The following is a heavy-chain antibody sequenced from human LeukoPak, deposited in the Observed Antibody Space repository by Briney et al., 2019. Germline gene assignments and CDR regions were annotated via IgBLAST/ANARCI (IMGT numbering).Heavy chain of an antibody. J-gene: IGHJ4*02. Sequence: GGSLRLSCAASGFTFSSYGMHWVRQAPGKGLEWVAFIRYDGSNKYYTDSVKGRFTISRDNSKNSLYLQMNSLRADDTAVYYCARGGSSGDYFDYWGQGTLVTVSS. CDR2: IRYDGSNK. CDR1: GFTFSSYG. V-gene: IGHV3-30*02. D-gene: IGHD6-13*01. CDR3: ARGGSSGDYFDY.